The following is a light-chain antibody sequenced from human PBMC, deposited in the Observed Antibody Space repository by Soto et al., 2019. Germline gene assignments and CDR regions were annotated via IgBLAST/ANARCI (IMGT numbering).Light chain of an antibody. CDR1: QGISSY. V-gene: IGKV1-39*01. CDR3: QQSYRTPLT. Sequence: DIQLTQSPSFLSASVGDRVTITCRASQGISSYLAWYQQKPGKAPKLLIHGASSLQSGVPSRFSGSGSGTDFTLTISSLQPEDFATYYCQQSYRTPLTFGQGTKVDIK. CDR2: GAS. J-gene: IGKJ1*01.